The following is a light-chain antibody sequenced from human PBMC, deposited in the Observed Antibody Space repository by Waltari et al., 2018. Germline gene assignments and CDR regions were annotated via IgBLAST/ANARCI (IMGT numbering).Light chain of an antibody. CDR1: SSDVRGYNY. V-gene: IGLV2-23*02. Sequence: QSALTQPASVSGSPGQSITISCTGTSSDVRGYNYVSWYQQHPGKAPKLMIYDVSKRPSGVSNRFSGSKSGNTASLTISGLQAEDEADYYCCSYAGSSTFEVFGGGTKLTVL. CDR2: DVS. J-gene: IGLJ2*01. CDR3: CSYAGSSTFEV.